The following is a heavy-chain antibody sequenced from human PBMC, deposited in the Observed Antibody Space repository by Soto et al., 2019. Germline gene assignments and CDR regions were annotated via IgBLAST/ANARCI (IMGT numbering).Heavy chain of an antibody. CDR3: ARGLLVGHENVDY. V-gene: IGHV1-69*01. Sequence: QVQVVQSGAEVKEPGSSVKVSCKASGDIFTTYAINWVRQAPGQGLVWMGGIKPAIGSANYAPTFQGRLTITADDLTATAYMDLTSLTSEDTAVSYCARGLLVGHENVDYWGQGTLVTVSS. D-gene: IGHD1-26*01. CDR2: IKPAIGSA. CDR1: GDIFTTYA. J-gene: IGHJ4*02.